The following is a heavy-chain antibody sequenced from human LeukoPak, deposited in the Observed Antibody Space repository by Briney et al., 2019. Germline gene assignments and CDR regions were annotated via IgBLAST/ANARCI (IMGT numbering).Heavy chain of an antibody. CDR3: AGDPKNYYDSSGTSYYYYGMDV. Sequence: SVKVSCKASGGTFSSYVISWVRQAPGQGLEWMGGIIPIFGTPNYAQKFQGRVTITADESTSTAYMELSSLRSEDTAVYYCAGDPKNYYDSSGTSYYYYGMDVWGQGTTVTVSS. CDR1: GGTFSSYV. CDR2: IIPIFGTP. V-gene: IGHV1-69*13. D-gene: IGHD3-22*01. J-gene: IGHJ6*02.